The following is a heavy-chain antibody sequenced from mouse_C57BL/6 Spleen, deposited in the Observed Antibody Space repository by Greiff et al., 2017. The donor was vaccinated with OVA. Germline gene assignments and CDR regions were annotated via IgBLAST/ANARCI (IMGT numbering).Heavy chain of an antibody. CDR1: GFTFSDYG. Sequence: DVMLVASGGGLVKPGGSLKLSCAASGFTFSDYGLLWVRQAPEKGLEWVAYISSGSSTIYYADTVKGRYTIARDNAKNTLFLQMTSLRSEDTAMYYCGRRGKYAMDYWGQGTSGTVAT. D-gene: IGHD2-1*01. J-gene: IGHJ4*01. CDR2: ISSGSSTI. CDR3: GRRGKYAMDY. V-gene: IGHV5-17*01.